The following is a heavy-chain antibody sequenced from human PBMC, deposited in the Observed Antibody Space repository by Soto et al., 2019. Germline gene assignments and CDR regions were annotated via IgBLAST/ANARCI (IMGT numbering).Heavy chain of an antibody. CDR1: GGSISSGDYY. V-gene: IGHV4-31*03. Sequence: QVQLQESGPGLVKPSQTLSLTCTVSGGSISSGDYYWTWIRQHPGKGLEWIGYIYYSGSTKHNPSLKRRITIPVDTSKNQFSLKLNPVTAADTAVYYCARTKTSSTGFHVDYWGQGTQVTVSS. J-gene: IGHJ4*02. D-gene: IGHD2-2*01. CDR3: ARTKTSSTGFHVDY. CDR2: IYYSGST.